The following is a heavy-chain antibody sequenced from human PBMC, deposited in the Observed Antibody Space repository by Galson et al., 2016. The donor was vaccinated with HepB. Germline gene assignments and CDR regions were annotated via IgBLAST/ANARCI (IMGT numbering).Heavy chain of an antibody. CDR1: GDSVSDNSAA. J-gene: IGHJ4*02. CDR2: TYYRSNWFY. V-gene: IGHV6-1*01. Sequence: CAISGDSVSDNSAAWTWIRQSPSRGLEWLGRTYYRSNWFYDYSMSLKSRVSIKPDTSKNQFSLHLNSVTPEDSAVYYCVRERYYGDSDWRLDFWGQGTLVACSS. D-gene: IGHD4-17*01. CDR3: VRERYYGDSDWRLDF.